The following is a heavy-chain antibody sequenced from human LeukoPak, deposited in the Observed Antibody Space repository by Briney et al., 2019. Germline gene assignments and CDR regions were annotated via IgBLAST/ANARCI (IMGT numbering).Heavy chain of an antibody. D-gene: IGHD3-10*01. CDR2: ISYDGSNK. CDR1: GFTFSSYG. CDR3: AKADDGELLSSIDY. V-gene: IGHV3-30*18. J-gene: IGHJ4*02. Sequence: QPGGSLRLSCAASGFTFSSYGMHWVRQAPGKGLEWVAVISYDGSNKYYADSVKGRFTISRDNSKNTLYLQMNSLRAEDTAVYYCAKADDGELLSSIDYWGQGTLVTVSS.